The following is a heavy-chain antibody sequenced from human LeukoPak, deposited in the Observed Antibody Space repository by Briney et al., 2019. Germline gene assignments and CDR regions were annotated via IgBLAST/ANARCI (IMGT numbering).Heavy chain of an antibody. V-gene: IGHV3-23*01. J-gene: IGHJ4*02. Sequence: PGGSLRLSCAASGFTFSSYAMSWVRQAPGKGLEWVSAISGSGGSTYYADSVKGRFTISGDNSKNTLYLQMNSLRAEDTAVYYCAKVRAAAGDVALDYFDYWGQGTLVTVSS. CDR3: AKVRAAAGDVALDYFDY. CDR1: GFTFSSYA. CDR2: ISGSGGST. D-gene: IGHD6-13*01.